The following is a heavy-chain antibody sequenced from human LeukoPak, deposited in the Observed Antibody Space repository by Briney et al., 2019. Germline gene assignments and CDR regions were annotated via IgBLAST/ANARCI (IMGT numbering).Heavy chain of an antibody. D-gene: IGHD3-22*01. CDR3: TTDSLFYYDSSGLWAFDI. V-gene: IGHV3-15*01. J-gene: IGHJ3*02. Sequence: GGSLRLSCAASGFTFSNAWMSWVRQAPGKGLEWVGRIKSKTDGGTTDYAAPVKGRFTISRDDSKNTLYLQMNSLKTEDTAVYYCTTDSLFYYDSSGLWAFDIWGQGTMVTVSS. CDR2: IKSKTDGGTT. CDR1: GFTFSNAW.